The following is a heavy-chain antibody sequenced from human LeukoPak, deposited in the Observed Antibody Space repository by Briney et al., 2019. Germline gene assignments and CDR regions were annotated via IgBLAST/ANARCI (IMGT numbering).Heavy chain of an antibody. CDR2: IYTSGST. V-gene: IGHV4-61*02. D-gene: IGHD4-17*01. Sequence: SQTLSLTCTVSGGSISSGSYYWSWIRQPAGKGLEWIGRIYTSGSTNYNPSLKSRVTISVDTSKNQFSLKLSSVTAADTAVYYCARAPYYGDYETPYFDYWGQGTLVTVSS. J-gene: IGHJ4*02. CDR1: GGSISSGSYY. CDR3: ARAPYYGDYETPYFDY.